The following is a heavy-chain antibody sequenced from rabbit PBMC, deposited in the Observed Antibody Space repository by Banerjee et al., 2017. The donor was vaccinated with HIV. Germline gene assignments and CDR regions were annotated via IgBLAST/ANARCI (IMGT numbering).Heavy chain of an antibody. CDR3: ARDAGVTG. CDR2: IDPVFGST. Sequence: QLKESGGGLVQPGGSLKLSCKASGFSLSSYGVSWVRQAPGKGLEWIGYIDPVFGSTYYASWVNGRFTISSHNAQNTLYLQLNSLTAADTATYFCARDAGVTGWGQGTLVTVS. J-gene: IGHJ2*01. V-gene: IGHV1S7*01. D-gene: IGHD4-2*01. CDR1: GFSLSSYG.